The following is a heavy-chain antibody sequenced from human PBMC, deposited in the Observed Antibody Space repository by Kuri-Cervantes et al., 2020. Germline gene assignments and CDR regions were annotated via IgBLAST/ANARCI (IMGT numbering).Heavy chain of an antibody. CDR1: GYTFTGYY. CDR2: MNPNSGNT. Sequence: GESLKISCKASGYTFTGYYMHWVRQATGQGLEWMGWMNPNSGNTGYAQKFQGRVTMTRNTSISTAYMELSSLRSEDTAVYYCARAIGMGTYYYYGMDVWGQGTTVTVSS. J-gene: IGHJ6*02. D-gene: IGHD3-16*02. V-gene: IGHV1-8*02. CDR3: ARAIGMGTYYYYGMDV.